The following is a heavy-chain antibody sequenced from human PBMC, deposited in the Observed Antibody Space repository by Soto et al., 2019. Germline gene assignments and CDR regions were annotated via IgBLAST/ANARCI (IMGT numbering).Heavy chain of an antibody. Sequence: QVHLVESGGGVVQPGRSLRLSCAASGFTFSTTGMHWLGQAPGKGLEWVAMISHDGGVKHYTDSVKGRFTISRDTSNNTVHLQMNSLRPEDTAMYHCAKDLYGAGWYNYFDPWGQGTLVTVSS. V-gene: IGHV3-30*18. D-gene: IGHD6-19*01. CDR2: ISHDGGVK. J-gene: IGHJ5*02. CDR1: GFTFSTTG. CDR3: AKDLYGAGWYNYFDP.